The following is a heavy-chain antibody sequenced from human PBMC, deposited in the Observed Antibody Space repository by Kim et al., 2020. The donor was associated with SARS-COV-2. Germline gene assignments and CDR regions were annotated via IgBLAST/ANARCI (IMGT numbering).Heavy chain of an antibody. CDR1: GFTFSSYS. CDR3: ARIGSTVLPDAFDI. V-gene: IGHV3-21*01. D-gene: IGHD4-17*01. Sequence: GGSLRLSCAASGFTFSSYSMNWVRQAPGKRLEWVSSISSSSSYIYYADSVKGRFTISRDNAKNSLYLQMNSLRAEDTAVYYCARIGSTVLPDAFDIWGQGTMVTVSS. CDR2: ISSSSSYI. J-gene: IGHJ3*02.